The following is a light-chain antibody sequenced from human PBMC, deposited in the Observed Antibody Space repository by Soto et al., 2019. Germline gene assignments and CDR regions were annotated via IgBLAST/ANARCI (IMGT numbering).Light chain of an antibody. Sequence: EVVLPQSPGTLSLSPGERATLSCRASQSVSTSYLAWYQRKPGQAPRLLIYHETSRAPGIPDRFRGSGSGTDFTLTISRLETEYFVVYYGQQDGSSPDTFGQSTMMDIK. CDR1: QSVSTSY. CDR2: HET. V-gene: IGKV3-20*01. J-gene: IGKJ2*01. CDR3: QQDGSSPDT.